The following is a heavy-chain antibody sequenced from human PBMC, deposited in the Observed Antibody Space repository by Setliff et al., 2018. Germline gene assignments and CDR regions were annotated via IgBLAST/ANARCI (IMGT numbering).Heavy chain of an antibody. V-gene: IGHV4-39*01. CDR2: MYYSVST. J-gene: IGHJ6*02. CDR3: MRQGAQMPSLSHLYGVDV. CDR1: GGSITSRSYY. Sequence: PSETLSLTCSVSGGSITSRSYYWGWIRQPPGKGLEWIGSMYYSVSTYYNPSLKSRATISADTSKRQVSLNLNSVTAADTAVYYCMRQGAQMPSLSHLYGVDVWGQGTTVTVSS. D-gene: IGHD2-2*01.